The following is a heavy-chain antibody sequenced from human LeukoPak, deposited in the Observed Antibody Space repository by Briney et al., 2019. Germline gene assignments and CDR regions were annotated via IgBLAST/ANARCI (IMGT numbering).Heavy chain of an antibody. V-gene: IGHV3-30-3*01. J-gene: IGHJ4*02. Sequence: GGSLRLTCAASGFSFSSYAMHWVRQAPGKGLEWVAVTSNDGSNKYYADSVKGRFTISRDNSKNTLYLQVNSLRVEDTAVYYCVKSSPSTVTILDFWGQGTLVTVSS. CDR2: TSNDGSNK. CDR3: VKSSPSTVTILDF. CDR1: GFSFSSYA. D-gene: IGHD4-17*01.